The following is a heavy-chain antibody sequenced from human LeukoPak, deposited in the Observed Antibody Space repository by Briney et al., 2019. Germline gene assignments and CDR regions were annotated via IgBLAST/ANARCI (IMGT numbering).Heavy chain of an antibody. V-gene: IGHV1-8*03. Sequence: GASVKVSCKASGYTFTSYDINWVRQATGQGLEWMGWMNPNSGNTGYSQKFQGRVTITRNTSISTAYMELSGLRSEDTAVYYCARLLGYCSGGSCDSYWFDPWGQGTLVTVSS. CDR3: ARLLGYCSGGSCDSYWFDP. CDR2: MNPNSGNT. J-gene: IGHJ5*02. CDR1: GYTFTSYD. D-gene: IGHD2-15*01.